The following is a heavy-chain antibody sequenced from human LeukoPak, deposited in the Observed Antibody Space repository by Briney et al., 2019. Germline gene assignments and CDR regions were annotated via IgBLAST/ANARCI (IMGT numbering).Heavy chain of an antibody. J-gene: IGHJ3*02. V-gene: IGHV4-61*01. Sequence: SETLSLTCTVSGGSISSSSYYWSWIRQPPGKGLEWIGYIYYSGSTNYNPSLKSRVTISVDTSKNQFSLKLSSVTAADTAVYYCARSSDYGDYLSAFDIWGQGTMVTVSS. D-gene: IGHD4-17*01. CDR2: IYYSGST. CDR1: GGSISSSSYY. CDR3: ARSSDYGDYLSAFDI.